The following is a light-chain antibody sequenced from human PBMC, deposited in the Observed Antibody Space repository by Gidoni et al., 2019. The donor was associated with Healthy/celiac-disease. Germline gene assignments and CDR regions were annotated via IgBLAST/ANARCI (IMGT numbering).Light chain of an antibody. V-gene: IGKV3-11*01. CDR3: QQRSNWPPT. J-gene: IGKJ4*01. CDR1: QSVSSY. Sequence: EIVLTQSPATLSLSPGERATLSCRASQSVSSYLAWYQQKPCQAPRLLLYDASNRATGIPARFSGSGSGTDFTLTISSLEPEDFAVYYCQQRSNWPPTFGGGTKVEIK. CDR2: DAS.